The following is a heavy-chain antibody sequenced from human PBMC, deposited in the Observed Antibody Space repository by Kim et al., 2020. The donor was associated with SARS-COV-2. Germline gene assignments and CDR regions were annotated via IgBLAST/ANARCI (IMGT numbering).Heavy chain of an antibody. CDR2: TE. D-gene: IGHD3-22*01. V-gene: IGHV1-69*06. Sequence: TEKSAQKFQGRVAITADKSTSTAYMELSSLRSEDTAVYYCARDGSSGFDYWGQGTLVTVSS. J-gene: IGHJ4*02. CDR3: ARDGSSGFDY.